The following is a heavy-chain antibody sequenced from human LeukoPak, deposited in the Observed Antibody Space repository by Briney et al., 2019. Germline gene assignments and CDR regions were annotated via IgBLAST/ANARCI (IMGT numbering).Heavy chain of an antibody. V-gene: IGHV3-23*01. D-gene: IGHD3-3*01. CDR1: GFTFSSYA. Sequence: PGGSLRLSCAASGFTFSSYAMSGVPRAPGKGLEWVSAISGSGGSTYYADSVKGRFTISRDNSKNTLYLQMNSLRAEDTAVYYCAKDLRGSGYYSAFDYWGQGTLVTVSS. CDR3: AKDLRGSGYYSAFDY. CDR2: ISGSGGST. J-gene: IGHJ4*02.